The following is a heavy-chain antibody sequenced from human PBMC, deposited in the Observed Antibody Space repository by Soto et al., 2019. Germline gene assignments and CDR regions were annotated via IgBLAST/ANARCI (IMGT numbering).Heavy chain of an antibody. V-gene: IGHV4-31*02. CDR3: ASLGGGYYSGYFQH. CDR2: IYYSGST. CDR1: GGSISSGGYY. Sequence: SETLSLTCTVSGGSISSGGYYWSWIRQHPGKGLEWIGYIYYSGSTYYNPSLKSRVTISVDTSKNQFSLKLSSVTAADTAVYYCASLGGGYYSGYFQHWGQGTLVTVSS. D-gene: IGHD3-22*01. J-gene: IGHJ1*01.